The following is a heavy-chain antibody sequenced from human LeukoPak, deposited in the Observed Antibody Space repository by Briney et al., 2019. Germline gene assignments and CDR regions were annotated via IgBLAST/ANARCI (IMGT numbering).Heavy chain of an antibody. D-gene: IGHD5-24*01. CDR2: IIPIVDTA. CDR3: AADRGGYNSGLLFDY. J-gene: IGHJ4*02. V-gene: IGHV1-69*13. Sequence: SVKVSCKASGGTFSSYAISWVRQAPGQGLEWMGGIIPIVDTANYAQKFQGRVTITADESTSTAYMELSSLRSEDTAVYYCAADRGGYNSGLLFDYWGQGTLVTVSS. CDR1: GGTFSSYA.